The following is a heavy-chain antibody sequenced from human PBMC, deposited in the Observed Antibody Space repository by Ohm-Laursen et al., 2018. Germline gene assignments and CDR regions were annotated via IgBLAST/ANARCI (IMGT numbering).Heavy chain of an antibody. D-gene: IGHD3-22*01. CDR3: AKDMGYYDSSGADAFDI. CDR1: GFTLARFW. J-gene: IGHJ3*02. V-gene: IGHV3-7*03. Sequence: SLRLSCTASGFTLARFWMKWVRQTPGKGLEWVANMNHDGSLINYVDSVKGRFTISRDNAKNSLYLQMNSLRAEDTALYYCAKDMGYYDSSGADAFDIWGQGTMVTVSS. CDR2: MNHDGSLI.